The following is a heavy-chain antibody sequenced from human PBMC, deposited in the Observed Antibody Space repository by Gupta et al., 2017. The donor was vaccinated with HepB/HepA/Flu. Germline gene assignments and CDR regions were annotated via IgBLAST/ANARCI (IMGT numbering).Heavy chain of an antibody. V-gene: IGHV1-46*01. D-gene: IGHD3-9*01. J-gene: IGHJ4*02. CDR3: ARDPDSYDILTGYYPHYLDY. CDR1: GLTFSSYH. CDR2: IDPSGVTT. Sequence: QVHLVQSGAEVRKPGASVKVSCKASGLTFSSYHLPWARQAPGQGLEWMAIIDPSGVTTNYAQKFQGRVTVTRDTSTTTVYMELSSLRSEDTAVYYCARDPDSYDILTGYYPHYLDYWGQGTLVTVSS.